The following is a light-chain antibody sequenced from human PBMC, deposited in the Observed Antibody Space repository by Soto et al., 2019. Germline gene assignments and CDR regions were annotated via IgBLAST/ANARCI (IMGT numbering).Light chain of an antibody. CDR3: CSYAGRYTDVG. Sequence: QSVLTQPLSVSGSPGQSVTISCTGTSSDVGGYNYVSWYQQHPGKAPKLMIYDVSQRPSGVTDRFSGSKSGYTASLTISGLQAEDEGDYYCCSYAGRYTDVGFGGVNKVTAL. J-gene: IGLJ2*01. V-gene: IGLV2-11*01. CDR1: SSDVGGYNY. CDR2: DVS.